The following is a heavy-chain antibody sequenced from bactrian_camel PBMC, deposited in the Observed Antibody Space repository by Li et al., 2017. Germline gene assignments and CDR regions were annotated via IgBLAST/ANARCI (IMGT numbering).Heavy chain of an antibody. Sequence: VQLVESGGGTVQAGGSLRLSCAASGYTYGNRHMAWFRQAPGKEREGVAAIYTGDGSADYADSVVGRFTISVDNAKTTVLLQMNSLKPEDTARYYCAADGDTNWGGGFAFWGQGTQVTVS. V-gene: IGHV3S40*01. J-gene: IGHJ6*01. CDR3: AADGDTNWGGGFAF. D-gene: IGHD5*01. CDR2: IYTGDGSA. CDR1: GYTYGNRH.